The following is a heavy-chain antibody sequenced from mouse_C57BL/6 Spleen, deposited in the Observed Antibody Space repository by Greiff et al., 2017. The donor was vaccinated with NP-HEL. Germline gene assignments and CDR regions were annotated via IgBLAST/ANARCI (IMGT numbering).Heavy chain of an antibody. D-gene: IGHD2-3*01. Sequence: QVQLQQPGTELVKPGASVKLSCKASGYTFTSYWMHWVKQRPGQGLEWIGNINPSNGGTNYNEKFKSKATLTVDKSSSTAYMQLSSLTSEDSAVYYCAREKYDGYYEYFDVWGTGTTVTVSS. J-gene: IGHJ1*03. V-gene: IGHV1-53*01. CDR3: AREKYDGYYEYFDV. CDR2: INPSNGGT. CDR1: GYTFTSYW.